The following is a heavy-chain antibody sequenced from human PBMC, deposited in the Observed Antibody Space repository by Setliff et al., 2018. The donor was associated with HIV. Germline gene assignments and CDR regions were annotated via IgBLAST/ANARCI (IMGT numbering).Heavy chain of an antibody. Sequence: KTSETLSLTCTVSGGSISSSGYYWGWIRQPPGKGLEYIGSIYNSGSTYYNPSLKSRTTISVDTSQNQFSLKLTSVTAADTAVYYCASQGRSGWLWGGFVSWGQGTLVTVS. V-gene: IGHV4-39*01. CDR1: GGSISSSGYY. CDR3: ASQGRSGWLWGGFVS. D-gene: IGHD6-19*01. CDR2: IYNSGST. J-gene: IGHJ4*02.